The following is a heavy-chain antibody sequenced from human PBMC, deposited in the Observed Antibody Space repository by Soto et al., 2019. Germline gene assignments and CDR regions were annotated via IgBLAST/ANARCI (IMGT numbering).Heavy chain of an antibody. V-gene: IGHV4-4*07. Sequence: PSETLSLTCTVSGGSISSYYWSWIRHPAAQALEWIGRIYTTGSTNYNPSLKSRGTMSVDTAKNQFSLNFSSVTATYTADHYCARQDPADIAAGGSVRFVWFDRWGQGTLVSVSS. D-gene: IGHD6-13*01. J-gene: IGHJ5*02. CDR3: ARQDPADIAAGGSVRFVWFDR. CDR1: GGSISSYY. CDR2: IYTTGST.